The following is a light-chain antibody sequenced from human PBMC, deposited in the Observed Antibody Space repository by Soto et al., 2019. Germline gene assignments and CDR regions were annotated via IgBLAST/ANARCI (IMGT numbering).Light chain of an antibody. CDR1: QSVSSSY. CDR2: GAS. V-gene: IGKV3-20*01. Sequence: EIVLTQSPGTLSLSQGERATLSCRASQSVSSSYLAWYQQKPGQAPRLLIYGASSRATGIPDTFSGSGSGTDFTLTFSRLEPEDFAVYYCQQYGSSPTTFGQGTKVDIK. J-gene: IGKJ1*01. CDR3: QQYGSSPTT.